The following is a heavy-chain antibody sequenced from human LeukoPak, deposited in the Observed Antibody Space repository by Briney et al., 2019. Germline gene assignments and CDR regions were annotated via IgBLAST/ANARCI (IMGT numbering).Heavy chain of an antibody. CDR2: INPNSGGT. Sequence: ASVKVSCKASGYTFTGYYMHWVRQAPGQGLEWMGWINPNSGGTNYAQKFQGRVTMTRDTSISTAYMELRSLRSDDTAVYYCARDSARQYDFWSGYYGDFDYWGQGTLVTVSS. CDR1: GYTFTGYY. D-gene: IGHD3-3*01. CDR3: ARDSARQYDFWSGYYGDFDY. V-gene: IGHV1-2*02. J-gene: IGHJ4*02.